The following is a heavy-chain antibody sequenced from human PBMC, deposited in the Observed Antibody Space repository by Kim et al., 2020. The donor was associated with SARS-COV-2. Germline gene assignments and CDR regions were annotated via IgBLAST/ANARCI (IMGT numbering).Heavy chain of an antibody. Sequence: SETLSLTCTVSGGSVASISFYWGWIRQTPGKGLEWIGSINYSGNTQYNPSLKSRVTISVETSKNQLSLKLTSVTAADTAVYYCARSVALVRGVIDEVNTWFESGGQGTLVTVS. D-gene: IGHD3-10*01. CDR1: GGSVASISFY. V-gene: IGHV4-39*01. CDR3: ARSVALVRGVIDEVNTWFES. J-gene: IGHJ5*01. CDR2: INYSGNT.